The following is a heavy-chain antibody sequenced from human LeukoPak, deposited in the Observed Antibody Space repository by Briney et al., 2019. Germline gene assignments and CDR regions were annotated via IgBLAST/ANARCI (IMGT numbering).Heavy chain of an antibody. D-gene: IGHD1-1*01. V-gene: IGHV3-66*01. CDR3: ASSGTASRGAMDV. Sequence: GGSLRLSCAASGLTGSSNFMTWVRQAPGKGLEWVPAIYSGGSTFYAASVRGRFNISRDNSKKTMFLQMSSLRVEDAAVYYCASSGTASRGAMDVWGQGTTVTVSS. CDR1: GLTGSSNF. J-gene: IGHJ6*02. CDR2: IYSGGST.